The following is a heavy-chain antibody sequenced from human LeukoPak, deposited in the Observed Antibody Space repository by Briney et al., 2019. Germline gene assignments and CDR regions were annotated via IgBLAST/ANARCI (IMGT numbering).Heavy chain of an antibody. CDR2: VNSDGSRT. CDR3: TREAVWGTSDY. D-gene: IGHD3-16*01. V-gene: IGHV3-74*01. Sequence: PGGSLRLSCAASGFTFSGYWIHWVRQAPVKGLEWVSRVNSDGSRTDYADSVKGRFTISRDNAKNTLYLHMHSLRPEDTAVYYCTREAVWGTSDYWAQGTLVTVSS. J-gene: IGHJ4*02. CDR1: GFTFSGYW.